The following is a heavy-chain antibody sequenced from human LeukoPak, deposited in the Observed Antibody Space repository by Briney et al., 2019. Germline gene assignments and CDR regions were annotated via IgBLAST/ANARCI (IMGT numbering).Heavy chain of an antibody. CDR1: GGSISSYY. CDR2: IYYSGST. J-gene: IGHJ4*02. D-gene: IGHD1-26*01. V-gene: IGHV4-59*01. Sequence: SETLSLTCTVPGGSISSYYWSWIRQPPGKGLEWIGYIYYSGSTNYNPSLKSRVTISVDTSKNQFSLKLSSVTAADTAVYYCARDGDSGSFAYWGQGTLVTVSS. CDR3: ARDGDSGSFAY.